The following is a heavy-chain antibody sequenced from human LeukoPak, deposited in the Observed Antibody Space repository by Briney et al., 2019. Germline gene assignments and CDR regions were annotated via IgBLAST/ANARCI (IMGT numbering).Heavy chain of an antibody. V-gene: IGHV3-23*01. J-gene: IGHJ4*02. CDR2: ISDSGDKT. Sequence: GGSLRLSCAASGFTFSNYAMSWVRQAPGKGLEWVSTISDSGDKTYYADSVKGRFTISRDTSKNTLSLQMNSLRAEDTAVYYCAKVRPLYSSGCSDYWGQGTLVTVSS. CDR3: AKVRPLYSSGCSDY. CDR1: GFTFSNYA. D-gene: IGHD6-19*01.